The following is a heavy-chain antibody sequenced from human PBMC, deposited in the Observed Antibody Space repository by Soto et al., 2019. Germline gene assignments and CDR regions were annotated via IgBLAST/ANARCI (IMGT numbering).Heavy chain of an antibody. CDR1: GGSISSSSYY. Sequence: SETLSLTCTVSGGSISSSSYYWGWIRQPPGKGLEWIGSIYYSGSTYYNPSLKSRVTISVDTSKNQFSLKLSSVTAADTAVYYCARCHNGYDFWGGYHNWFDPWGQGTLVTVSS. CDR3: ARCHNGYDFWGGYHNWFDP. CDR2: IYYSGST. D-gene: IGHD3-3*01. J-gene: IGHJ5*02. V-gene: IGHV4-39*01.